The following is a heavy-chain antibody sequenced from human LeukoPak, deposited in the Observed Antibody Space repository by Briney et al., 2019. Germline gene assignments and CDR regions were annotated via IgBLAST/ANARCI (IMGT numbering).Heavy chain of an antibody. Sequence: GASVKVSCKASGYTFTSHYMHWVRQAPGQGLEWMGLINPSGSSTLYAQKFQGRVTMTRDMSTTTDYMELSSLRSEDTAVYYCAKLNYYDSSGYYYEYYFDYWGQGTLVTVSS. J-gene: IGHJ4*02. CDR2: INPSGSST. CDR3: AKLNYYDSSGYYYEYYFDY. D-gene: IGHD3-22*01. CDR1: GYTFTSHY. V-gene: IGHV1-46*01.